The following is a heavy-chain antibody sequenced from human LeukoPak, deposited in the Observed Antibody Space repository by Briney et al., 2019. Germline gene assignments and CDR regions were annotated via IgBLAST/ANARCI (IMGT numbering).Heavy chain of an antibody. CDR3: SNWYGY. J-gene: IGHJ5*01. CDR2: ISSNGGST. V-gene: IGHV3-64*01. CDR1: GFSFSSYG. Sequence: GGSLRLSCAASGFSFSSYGMHWVRQAPGKGLEYVSAISSNGGSTYYANSVRGRFTISRDNSKNTVYLQMGSLRAEDTAVYYCSNWYGYWGQGTLVTVSS.